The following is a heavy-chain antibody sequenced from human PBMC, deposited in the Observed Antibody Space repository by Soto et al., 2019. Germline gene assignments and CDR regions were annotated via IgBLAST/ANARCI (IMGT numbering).Heavy chain of an antibody. D-gene: IGHD1-26*01. J-gene: IGHJ6*02. CDR3: ARGLRSGRYYRMDV. CDR1: GGTFIGYY. Sequence: TEKLSLTCAVYGGTFIGYYWSWIRQPPGTGLEWIGEINHSGSTNYNPSLKSRVTISVDTSKNKFSLKLSSVNAADKAVYYCARGLRSGRYYRMDVLGQGSSVT. V-gene: IGHV4-34*01. CDR2: INHSGST.